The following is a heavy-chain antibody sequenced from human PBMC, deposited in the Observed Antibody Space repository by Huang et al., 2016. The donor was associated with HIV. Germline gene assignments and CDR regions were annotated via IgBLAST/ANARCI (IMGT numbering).Heavy chain of an antibody. CDR1: GGSISSSSYY. CDR3: ARHLWFGESGAWFDP. CDR2: FDYRGSS. D-gene: IGHD3-10*01. V-gene: IGHV4-39*01. J-gene: IGHJ5*02. Sequence: QLQLQESGPGLVKPSETLSLTCTVSGGSISSSSYYWGWIRQPPGKGLEWIGSFDYRGSSYYNPSLKSPVTISVDTSKTQFSLKLSSVTAADTAVYYCARHLWFGESGAWFDPWGQGTLVTVSS.